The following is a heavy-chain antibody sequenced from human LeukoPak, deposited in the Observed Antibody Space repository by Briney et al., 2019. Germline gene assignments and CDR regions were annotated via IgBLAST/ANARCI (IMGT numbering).Heavy chain of an antibody. CDR1: GGSISSYY. D-gene: IGHD2-8*01. V-gene: IGHV4-59*12. CDR2: FHHSGST. Sequence: SETLSLTCTVSGGSISSYYWTWIRQSPGKGLEWIGFFHHSGSTNYNPSFKSRVTISADTSNNHFSLKLSSVTAADTAVYYCAGGYCTNAVCSLGPTQAWGQGTLVTVSS. CDR3: AGGYCTNAVCSLGPTQA. J-gene: IGHJ4*02.